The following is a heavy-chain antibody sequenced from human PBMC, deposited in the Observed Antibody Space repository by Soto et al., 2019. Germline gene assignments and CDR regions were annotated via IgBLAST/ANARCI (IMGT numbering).Heavy chain of an antibody. V-gene: IGHV4-59*08. J-gene: IGHJ4*02. CDR3: ARQYDGNLVQ. Sequence: SETLSIACTVTGVSINSCDRSWISHPPGKGLEWIGYIYYSGSTNYNPSLKSRVTISVDTSKNQFSLKLSSVTAADTVVFYCARQYDGNLVQWGQGILVTVSS. CDR1: GVSINSCD. D-gene: IGHD3-16*01. CDR2: IYYSGST.